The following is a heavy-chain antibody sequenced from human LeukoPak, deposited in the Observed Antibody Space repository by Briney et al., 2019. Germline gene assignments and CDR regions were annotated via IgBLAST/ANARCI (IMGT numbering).Heavy chain of an antibody. CDR2: MNPNSGST. J-gene: IGHJ4*02. V-gene: IGHV1-8*01. D-gene: IGHD7-27*01. Sequence: ASVKVSCKASGYTFTSYDINWVRQATGQGLEWMGWMNPNSGSTGYAQKFQGRVTMTRDTSISTAYMELSSLRSEDTAVYYCARAPTSSWGFDYWGQGTLVTVSS. CDR1: GYTFTSYD. CDR3: ARAPTSSWGFDY.